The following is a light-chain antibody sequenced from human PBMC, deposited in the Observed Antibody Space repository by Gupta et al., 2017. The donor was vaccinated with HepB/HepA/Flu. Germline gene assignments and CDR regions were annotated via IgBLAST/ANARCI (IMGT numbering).Light chain of an antibody. CDR1: RLGEKY. Sequence: SYDLTSAPSVSVSPGQTATITCSGNRLGEKYACWYQQKPGQSPVLVIYEDRRRPSGISERFSGSNSGNTATLTISGAQATDQADYYCQAWDRSTAVFGVGTKLTVL. CDR3: QAWDRSTAV. V-gene: IGLV3-1*01. CDR2: EDR. J-gene: IGLJ3*02.